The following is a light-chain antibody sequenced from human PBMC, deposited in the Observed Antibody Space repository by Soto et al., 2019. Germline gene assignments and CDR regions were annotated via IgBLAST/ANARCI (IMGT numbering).Light chain of an antibody. CDR2: DVS. V-gene: IGLV2-11*01. J-gene: IGLJ2*01. CDR1: SSDVGGYNY. Sequence: QSALTQPRSVSGSPGQSVTISCTGTSSDVGGYNYVSWYQHHPGKAPKLMIYDVSKRPSGVPDRFSGSKSGNTASLTISGLQAEHEADYYCCSYRSSSIPIVFGGGTKLTVL. CDR3: CSYRSSSIPIV.